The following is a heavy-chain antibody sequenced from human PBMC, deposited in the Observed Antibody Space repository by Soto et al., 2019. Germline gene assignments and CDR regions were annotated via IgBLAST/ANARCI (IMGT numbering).Heavy chain of an antibody. V-gene: IGHV3-30*18. CDR2: ISYDGSNK. CDR1: GFTFSSYG. Sequence: GGSLRLSCAASGFTFSSYGMHWVRQAPGKGLEWVAVISYDGSNKYYADSVKGRFTISRDNSKNTLYLQMNSLRAEDTAVYYCGKGVGIYYDFWSGPDYWRQGTLVTVSS. CDR3: GKGVGIYYDFWSGPDY. J-gene: IGHJ4*02. D-gene: IGHD3-3*01.